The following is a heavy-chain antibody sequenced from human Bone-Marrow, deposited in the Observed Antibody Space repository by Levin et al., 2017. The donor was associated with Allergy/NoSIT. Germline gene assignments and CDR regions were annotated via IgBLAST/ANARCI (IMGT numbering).Heavy chain of an antibody. CDR3: ARDYYASGSHDY. CDR2: IKPDGGAT. D-gene: IGHD3-10*01. Sequence: GGSLRLSCTASGFTFSGYWMTWVRQAPGKGLEWVANIKPDGGATHYVDSVKGRFTISRENAKNSLYLQMTSLRAEDSAVYFCARDYYASGSHDYWGQGTLVTVSS. V-gene: IGHV3-7*04. J-gene: IGHJ4*02. CDR1: GFTFSGYW.